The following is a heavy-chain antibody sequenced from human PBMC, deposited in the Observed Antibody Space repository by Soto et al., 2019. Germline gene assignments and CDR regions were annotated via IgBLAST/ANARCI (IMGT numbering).Heavy chain of an antibody. D-gene: IGHD2-15*01. CDR3: AKGGVSENIVVVVAATLLDY. CDR2: ISGSGGST. J-gene: IGHJ4*02. V-gene: IGHV3-23*01. CDR1: GFTFSSYA. Sequence: EVQLLESGGGLVQPGGSLRLSCAASGFTFSSYAMSWVRQAPGKGLEWVSAISGSGGSTYYADSVKGRFTISRDNSKDTLYLQMNSLRAGDTAVYYCAKGGVSENIVVVVAATLLDYWGQGTLVTVSS.